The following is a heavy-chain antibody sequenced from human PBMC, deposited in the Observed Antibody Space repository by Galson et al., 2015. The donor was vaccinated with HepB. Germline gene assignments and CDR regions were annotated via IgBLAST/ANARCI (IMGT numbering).Heavy chain of an antibody. Sequence: SLRLSCAASGFTFSSYWMSWVRQAPGKGLEWVANIKQDGSEKYYVDSVKGRFTISRDNAKNSLYLQMNSLRAEDTAVYYCARALHIAAAGLTYFDYWGQGTLVTVSS. CDR2: IKQDGSEK. D-gene: IGHD6-13*01. CDR3: ARALHIAAAGLTYFDY. J-gene: IGHJ4*02. V-gene: IGHV3-7*03. CDR1: GFTFSSYW.